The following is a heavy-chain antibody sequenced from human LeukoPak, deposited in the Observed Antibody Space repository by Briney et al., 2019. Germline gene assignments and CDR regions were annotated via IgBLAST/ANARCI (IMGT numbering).Heavy chain of an antibody. V-gene: IGHV1-2*02. J-gene: IGHJ4*02. CDR3: ARAQTYYDFWSGPSGQGKFDY. Sequence: ASVKVSCKASGYTFTGYYMHCVRQAPGQGLEWMGWINPNSGGTNYAQKFQGRVTMTRDTSISTAYMELSRLRSDDTAVYYCARAQTYYDFWSGPSGQGKFDYWGQGTLVTVSS. D-gene: IGHD3-3*01. CDR2: INPNSGGT. CDR1: GYTFTGYY.